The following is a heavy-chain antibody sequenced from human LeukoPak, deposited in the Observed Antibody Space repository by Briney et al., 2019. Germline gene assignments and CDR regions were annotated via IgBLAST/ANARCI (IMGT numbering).Heavy chain of an antibody. CDR2: IYSGGST. CDR1: GFTVSSNY. D-gene: IGHD2-15*01. CDR3: AREALYCSGGSCYR. V-gene: IGHV3-66*01. J-gene: IGHJ5*02. Sequence: PGGSLRLSCAASGFTVSSNYMSWVRQAPGKGLEWVSVIYSGGSTYCADSVKGRFTISRDNSKNTLYLQMNSLRAEDTAVYYCAREALYCSGGSCYRWSQGTLVTVSS.